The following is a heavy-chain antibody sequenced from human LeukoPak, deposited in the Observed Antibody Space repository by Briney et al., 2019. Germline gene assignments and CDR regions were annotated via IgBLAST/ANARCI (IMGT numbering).Heavy chain of an antibody. Sequence: SETLSLTCTVSVGSISSGHYYWSWIRQPAGKGLDWIGRIYTSGSTSYNPSLKLQVPMSVATAKNQFSLKLRAVPAPDTAVPYCAGSYADYYFDSWGQGTLVTVSS. CDR1: VGSISSGHYY. D-gene: IGHD1-26*01. V-gene: IGHV4-61*02. CDR2: IYTSGST. J-gene: IGHJ4*02. CDR3: AGSYADYYFDS.